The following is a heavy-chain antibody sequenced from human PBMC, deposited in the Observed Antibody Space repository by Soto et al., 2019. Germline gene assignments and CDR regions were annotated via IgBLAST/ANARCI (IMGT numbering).Heavy chain of an antibody. Sequence: SETLSLTCTVSGGSISRYYWIWIRQPPRKGLEWIGYIYYSGSTNYNPSLKSRVTIPVDTSKNQFSLKLSSVTAADTAVYYCARADGYCSGGSCYEVAFDIWGQGTMVTVSS. J-gene: IGHJ3*02. D-gene: IGHD2-15*01. CDR1: GGSISRYY. CDR3: ARADGYCSGGSCYEVAFDI. V-gene: IGHV4-59*01. CDR2: IYYSGST.